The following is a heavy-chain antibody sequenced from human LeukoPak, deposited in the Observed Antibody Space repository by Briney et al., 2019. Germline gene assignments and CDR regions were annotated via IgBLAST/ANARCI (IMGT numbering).Heavy chain of an antibody. CDR2: ISSSSSYI. Sequence: GGSLRLSCAASGFTFSSYSMNWVRQAPGKGLEWVSSISSSSSYIYYADSVKGRFTISRDNAKNSLYLQMNSLRVEDTAVYYCARGWGYAKVDYWGQGTLVTVSS. J-gene: IGHJ4*02. D-gene: IGHD5-18*01. CDR3: ARGWGYAKVDY. CDR1: GFTFSSYS. V-gene: IGHV3-21*01.